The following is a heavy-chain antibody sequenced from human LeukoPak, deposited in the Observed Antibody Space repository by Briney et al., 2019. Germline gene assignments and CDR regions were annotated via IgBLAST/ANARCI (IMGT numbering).Heavy chain of an antibody. CDR1: SFTFRSCC. J-gene: IGHJ4*02. CDR3: AKAASGSYLDY. D-gene: IGHD1-26*01. V-gene: IGHV3-30*18. Sequence: GGSLTLSCAASSFTFRSCCMRWVRQAPGKGLEWVAVISYDGSNKYYADSVKGRFTISRDNSKNTLYLQMNSLRAEDTAVYYCAKAASGSYLDYWGQGTLVTVSS. CDR2: ISYDGSNK.